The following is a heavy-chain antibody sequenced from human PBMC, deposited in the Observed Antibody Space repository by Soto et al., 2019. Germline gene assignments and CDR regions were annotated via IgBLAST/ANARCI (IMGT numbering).Heavy chain of an antibody. CDR2: IYPGDSDT. CDR1: GYSFTSYW. J-gene: IGHJ6*02. CDR3: ARHEVGATLYYYYGMDV. D-gene: IGHD1-26*01. Sequence: PGESLKISCKGSGYSFTSYWIGWVRQMPGKGLEWMGIIYPGDSDTRYSPSFQGQVTISADKSISTAYLQWSSLKASDTAMYYCARHEVGATLYYYYGMDVWGQGTTVTVSS. V-gene: IGHV5-51*01.